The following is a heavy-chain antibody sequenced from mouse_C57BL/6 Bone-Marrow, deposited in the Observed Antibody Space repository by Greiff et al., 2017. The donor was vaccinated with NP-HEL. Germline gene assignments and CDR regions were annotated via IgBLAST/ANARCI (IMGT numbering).Heavy chain of an antibody. CDR2: INYDGSST. CDR1: GFTFSDYY. V-gene: IGHV5-16*01. CDR3: ARDHKGFAY. J-gene: IGHJ3*01. Sequence: EVQLVESEGGLVQPGSSMKLSCTASGFTFSDYYMAWVRQVPEKGLEWVANINYDGSSTYYLDSLKSRFIISRDNAKNILYLQMSSLKSEDTATYYCARDHKGFAYWGQGTLVTVSA.